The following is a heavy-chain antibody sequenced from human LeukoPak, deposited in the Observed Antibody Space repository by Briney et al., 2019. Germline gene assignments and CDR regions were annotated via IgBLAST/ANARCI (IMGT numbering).Heavy chain of an antibody. CDR3: TTDSLDDCSGGSCYPWDYFDY. D-gene: IGHD2-15*01. CDR1: GFTFSNAW. CDR2: IKSKTDGGTT. Sequence: PGGSLRLSCAASGFTFSNAWMSWARQAPGKGLEWVGRIKSKTDGGTTDYAAPVKGRFTISRDDSKNTLYLQMNSLKTEDTAVYYCTTDSLDDCSGGSCYPWDYFDYWGQGTLVTVSS. V-gene: IGHV3-15*01. J-gene: IGHJ4*02.